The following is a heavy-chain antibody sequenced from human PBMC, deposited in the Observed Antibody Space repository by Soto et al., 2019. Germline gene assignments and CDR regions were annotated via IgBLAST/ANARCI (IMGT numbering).Heavy chain of an antibody. CDR2: IKADGTEK. CDR3: VTAVRGYNANGDL. J-gene: IGHJ6*02. V-gene: IGHV3-7*03. CDR1: GFTFSSYW. Sequence: VQLVESGGALVQPGGSLRLSCVGSGFTFSSYWMGWVRQTPGKGLEWVATIKADGTEKYYVDSVKGRFTFSRDNAKTSVYLEMSSLRAEETAVYYCVTAVRGYNANGDLWGQGTSVNVSS. D-gene: IGHD5-12*01.